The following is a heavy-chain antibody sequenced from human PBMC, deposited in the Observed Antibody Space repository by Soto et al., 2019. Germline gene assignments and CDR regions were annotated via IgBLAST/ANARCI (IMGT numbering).Heavy chain of an antibody. CDR1: GFTFSSYA. CDR2: ISGSGGST. Sequence: GGSLGLSCAASGFTFSSYAMAGVRKAPGKGLEWVSAISGSGGSTYYADSVKGRFTISRDNSKNTLYLQMNSLRAEDTAVYYCAKGDSSGWYLLDYWGQGTLVTVSS. CDR3: AKGDSSGWYLLDY. J-gene: IGHJ4*02. V-gene: IGHV3-23*01. D-gene: IGHD6-19*01.